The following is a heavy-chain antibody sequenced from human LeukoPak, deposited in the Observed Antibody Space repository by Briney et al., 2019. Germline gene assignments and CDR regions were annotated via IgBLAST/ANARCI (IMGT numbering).Heavy chain of an antibody. Sequence: GGSLRLSCAASGFTFSSYAMSWVRQAPGKGLEWVSAISGSDDSTYYADSVKGRFTISRDNSKNTVYLQMNSLRAEDTAVYYCAKDLVRYCSGGSCYYWGQGTLVTVSS. CDR1: GFTFSSYA. CDR3: AKDLVRYCSGGSCYY. D-gene: IGHD2-15*01. CDR2: ISGSDDST. V-gene: IGHV3-23*01. J-gene: IGHJ4*02.